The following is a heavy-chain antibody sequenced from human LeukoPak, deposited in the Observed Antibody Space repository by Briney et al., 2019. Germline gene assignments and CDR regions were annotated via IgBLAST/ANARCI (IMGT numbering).Heavy chain of an antibody. CDR2: INPDSGGT. Sequence: VASVKVSCKASGYTFTGYYMHWVRQAPGQGLEWMGWINPDSGGTNYAQTFQGRVTITRDTSITTAYLELSRLRSDDTAVYYCARIGYNHYFDCWGQGTLV. V-gene: IGHV1-2*02. D-gene: IGHD5-24*01. CDR1: GYTFTGYY. J-gene: IGHJ4*02. CDR3: ARIGYNHYFDC.